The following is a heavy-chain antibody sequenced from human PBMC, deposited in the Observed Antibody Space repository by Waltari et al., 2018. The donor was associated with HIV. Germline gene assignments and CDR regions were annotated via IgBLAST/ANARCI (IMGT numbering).Heavy chain of an antibody. Sequence: EVHLVESGGGLIQPGGSLRLSCAASGFTLNTYDMHWVRQAAGEGLQWVSAIGAAGDTYYSDSVKGRFTISRENAKNSLFLQMNSLRAGDTAVYFCVRVRDSSSGWYIFDYWGQGALVTVSS. J-gene: IGHJ4*02. D-gene: IGHD6-19*01. CDR1: GFTLNTYD. V-gene: IGHV3-13*04. CDR2: IGAAGDT. CDR3: VRVRDSSSGWYIFDY.